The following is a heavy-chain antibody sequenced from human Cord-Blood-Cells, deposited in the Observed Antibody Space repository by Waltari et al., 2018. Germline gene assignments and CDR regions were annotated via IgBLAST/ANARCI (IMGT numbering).Heavy chain of an antibody. CDR3: ARLAPPWYDILTGYYGYFDY. D-gene: IGHD3-9*01. V-gene: IGHV4-34*01. Sequence: QVQLQQWGAGLLKPSETLSLTCAVYGGSFSGYYWSWIRQPPGKGLEWIGEINHSGSTTYNPALKSPVTISVDTAKNQFSLKLSSVTAADTAVYYCARLAPPWYDILTGYYGYFDYWGQGTLVTVSS. CDR2: INHSGST. CDR1: GGSFSGYY. J-gene: IGHJ4*02.